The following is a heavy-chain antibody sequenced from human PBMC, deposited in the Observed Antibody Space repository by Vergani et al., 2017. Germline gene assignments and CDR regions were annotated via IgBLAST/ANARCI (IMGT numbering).Heavy chain of an antibody. D-gene: IGHD2-21*01. V-gene: IGHV3-15*07. Sequence: EVQLVESGGGIVKPGVSLRLSCVASGFSFRNAWMNWVRRTPGKGLEWVGRIKSTFDRGTTDYAAAVKGIFTISRDDSKNTLFLQMNGLKTEDIGVYYCTTDPRYCGDGSCYWLRDHHYYGMDVWGQGTTVTVSS. CDR3: TTDPRYCGDGSCYWLRDHHYYGMDV. CDR2: IKSTFDRGTT. J-gene: IGHJ6*02. CDR1: GFSFRNAW.